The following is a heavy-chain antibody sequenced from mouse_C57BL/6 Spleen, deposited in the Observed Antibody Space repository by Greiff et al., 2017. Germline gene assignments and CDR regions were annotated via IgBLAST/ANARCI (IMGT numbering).Heavy chain of an antibody. V-gene: IGHV1-80*01. CDR3: ARRYGSSYWYFDV. D-gene: IGHD1-1*01. CDR2: IYPGDGDT. Sequence: QVQLQQSGAELVKPGASVKISCKASGYAFSSYWMNWVKQRPGKGLEWIGQIYPGDGDTNYNGKFKGKATLTADKSSSTAYMQLSSLTSEDSAVYFCARRYGSSYWYFDVWGTGTTVTVSS. J-gene: IGHJ1*03. CDR1: GYAFSSYW.